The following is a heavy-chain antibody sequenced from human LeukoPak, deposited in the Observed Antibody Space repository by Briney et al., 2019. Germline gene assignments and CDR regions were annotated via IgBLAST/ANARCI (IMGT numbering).Heavy chain of an antibody. D-gene: IGHD6-13*01. CDR2: ISSSSSYI. J-gene: IGHJ6*02. CDR3: ARARVGQQLVTSLTGYYGMDV. V-gene: IGHV3-21*01. CDR1: GFTFSSYS. Sequence: MTGGSLRLSCAASGFTFSSYSMNWVRQAPGKGLEWVSSISSSSSYIYYADSVKGRFTISRDNAKNSLYLQMNSLRAEDTAVYYCARARVGQQLVTSLTGYYGMDVWGQGTTATVSS.